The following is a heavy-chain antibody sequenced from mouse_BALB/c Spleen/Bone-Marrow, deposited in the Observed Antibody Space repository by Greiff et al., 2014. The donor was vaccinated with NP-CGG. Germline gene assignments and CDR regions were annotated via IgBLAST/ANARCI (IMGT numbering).Heavy chain of an antibody. CDR2: IWADGST. J-gene: IGHJ4*01. CDR1: GFSLTSHG. D-gene: IGHD1-2*01. CDR3: ARITTATGAMDY. V-gene: IGHV2-9*02. Sequence: VKLMESGPGLVAPSQSLSISCTVSGFSLTSHGVHWVRQPPGKGLEWLGVIWADGSTNYNSALMSRLSISKDNSKSQVFLKMNSLQTDDTAMYYCARITTATGAMDYWGQGTSVTVSS.